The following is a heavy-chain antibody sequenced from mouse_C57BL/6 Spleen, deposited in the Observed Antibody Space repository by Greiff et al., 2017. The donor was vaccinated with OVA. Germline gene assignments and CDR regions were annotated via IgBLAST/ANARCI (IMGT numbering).Heavy chain of an antibody. J-gene: IGHJ2*01. V-gene: IGHV1-39*01. CDR2: INPNYGTT. CDR3: ARDYYYGTPYYFDY. Sequence: EVQLVESGPELVKPGASVKISCKASGYSFTDYNMNWVKQSNGKSLEWIGVINPNYGTTSYNQKFKGKATLTVDQSSSTAYMQLNSLTSEDSAVYYCARDYYYGTPYYFDYWGQGTTLTVSS. CDR1: GYSFTDYN. D-gene: IGHD1-1*01.